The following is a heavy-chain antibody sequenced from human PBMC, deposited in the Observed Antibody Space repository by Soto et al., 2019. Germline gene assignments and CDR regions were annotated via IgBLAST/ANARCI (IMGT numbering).Heavy chain of an antibody. CDR3: AKLTSD. CDR2: ISDSGGT. CDR1: GVTFSISA. V-gene: IGHV3-23*01. Sequence: GGSLSLSCAASGVTFSISAMSWVRQAPGKGLEWVSSISDSGGTFYADSVKGRFTISRDNSKNRLYLQMDSLRAEDTAVYYCAKLTSDWGQGTLVTVSS. J-gene: IGHJ4*02. D-gene: IGHD3-9*01.